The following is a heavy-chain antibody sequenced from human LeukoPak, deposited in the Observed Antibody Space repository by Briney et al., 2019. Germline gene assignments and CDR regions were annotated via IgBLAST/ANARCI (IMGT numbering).Heavy chain of an antibody. J-gene: IGHJ4*02. Sequence: SGGSLRLSCAGSGFTFSSHWIGWVRQAPGKGLEWVAHINQDGSQKYYVDSVEGRFAISRDNAKNSLYLQMNSLRAEDTAIYYCARWRSRQSEFDLWGQGTLATISS. CDR3: ARWRSRQSEFDL. D-gene: IGHD3-3*01. V-gene: IGHV3-7*01. CDR2: INQDGSQK. CDR1: GFTFSSHW.